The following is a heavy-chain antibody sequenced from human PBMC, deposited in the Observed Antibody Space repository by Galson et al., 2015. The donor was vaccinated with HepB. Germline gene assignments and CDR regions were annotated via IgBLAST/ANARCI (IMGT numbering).Heavy chain of an antibody. CDR1: GGSFSGYY. CDR3: ARVAAAGKENWFDP. Sequence: LSLTCAVYGGSFSGYYWSWIRQPPGKELEWIGEINHSGSTNYNPSLKSRVTISVDTSKNQFSLKLSSVTAADTAVYYCARVAAAGKENWFDPWGQGTLVTVSS. V-gene: IGHV4-34*09. J-gene: IGHJ5*02. D-gene: IGHD6-13*01. CDR2: INHSGST.